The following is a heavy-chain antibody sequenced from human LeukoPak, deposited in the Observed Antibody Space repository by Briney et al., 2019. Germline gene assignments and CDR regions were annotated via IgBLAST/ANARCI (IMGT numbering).Heavy chain of an antibody. CDR2: INHSGST. J-gene: IGHJ6*03. D-gene: IGHD2-2*02. V-gene: IGHV4-34*01. CDR3: ARRRTTYCYTLVCFYYHCIDV. CDR1: RGSFSGFY. Sequence: SGTLSLTCAVYRGSFSGFYWSGIREPPGRGQEWIWEINHSGSTNYSPPVKSPVAMSVDTSNNQFSLKLSSVTAADTAVYYCARRRTTYCYTLVCFYYHCIDVWGNGTTVTVSS.